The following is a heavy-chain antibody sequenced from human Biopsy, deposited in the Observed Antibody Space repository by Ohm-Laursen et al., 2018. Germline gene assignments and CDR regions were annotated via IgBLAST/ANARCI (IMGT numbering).Heavy chain of an antibody. V-gene: IGHV1-2*02. CDR1: GYTFAGYY. D-gene: IGHD3-9*01. CDR2: INPNSGNA. Sequence: GASVKVSCKASGYTFAGYYLHWVRQAPGHGLEWMGWINPNSGNANCAQSFQGRLTVTRDTSISTAYMELTSLTFDDTAIYYCARVPAYPSIDGYYGLDLWGQGTTVIVSS. J-gene: IGHJ6*02. CDR3: ARVPAYPSIDGYYGLDL.